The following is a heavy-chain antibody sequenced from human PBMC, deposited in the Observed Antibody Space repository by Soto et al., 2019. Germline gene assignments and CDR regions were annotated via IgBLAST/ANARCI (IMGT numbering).Heavy chain of an antibody. CDR2: IIPILGTA. V-gene: IGHV1-69*06. CDR1: GATFSSYA. Sequence: SVKVSCKASGATFSSYAISWVRQAPGQGLEWMGGIIPILGTANYAQKFQGRVTITADKSTSTAYMELSILRSEDTAVYYCARSIPYCSSTSCPHYYYYYGMAVWGHGTTVNVAS. CDR3: ARSIPYCSSTSCPHYYYYYGMAV. J-gene: IGHJ6*02. D-gene: IGHD2-2*01.